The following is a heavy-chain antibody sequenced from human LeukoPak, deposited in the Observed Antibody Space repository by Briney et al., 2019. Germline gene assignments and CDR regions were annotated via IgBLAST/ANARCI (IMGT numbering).Heavy chain of an antibody. CDR1: GGSVSSGSYY. D-gene: IGHD5-12*01. Sequence: SETLSLTCTVSGGSVSSGSYYWSWIRQPPGKGLEWIGYIYYSGSTNYNPSLKSRVTISVDTSKNQFSLKLSSVTAADTAVYYCAGVVVATLGVHWFDPWGQGTLVTVSS. CDR2: IYYSGST. CDR3: AGVVVATLGVHWFDP. V-gene: IGHV4-61*01. J-gene: IGHJ5*02.